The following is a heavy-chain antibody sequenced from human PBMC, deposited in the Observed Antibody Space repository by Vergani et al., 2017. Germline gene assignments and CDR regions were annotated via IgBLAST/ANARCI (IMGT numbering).Heavy chain of an antibody. D-gene: IGHD4-17*01. CDR1: GGSISSSSYY. J-gene: IGHJ2*01. CDR2: MYYSGNT. CDR3: ARDGSGDYGNRYFDV. Sequence: QLQLEESGPGLVKPSETLSLTCSVSGGSISSSSYYWGWLRQPPGKGVEWIGSMYYSGNTYYNPSLKSRVTISVDTPKSQFSLRLSSVTAAETAVYYCARDGSGDYGNRYFDVGGRGTLVTVSS. V-gene: IGHV4-39*07.